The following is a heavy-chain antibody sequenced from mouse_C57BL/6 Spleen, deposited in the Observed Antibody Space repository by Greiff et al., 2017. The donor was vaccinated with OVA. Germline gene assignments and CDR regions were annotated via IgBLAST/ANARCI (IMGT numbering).Heavy chain of an antibody. V-gene: IGHV1-54*01. CDR1: GYAFTNYL. J-gene: IGHJ4*01. Sequence: QVQLQESGAELVRPGTSVKVSCKASGYAFTNYLIEWVKQRPGQGLEWIGVINPGSGGTNYNEKFKGKATLTADKSSSTAYMQLSSLTSEDSAVYFCAREGTIVTHYYAMDYWGQGTSVTVSS. D-gene: IGHD2-5*01. CDR3: AREGTIVTHYYAMDY. CDR2: INPGSGGT.